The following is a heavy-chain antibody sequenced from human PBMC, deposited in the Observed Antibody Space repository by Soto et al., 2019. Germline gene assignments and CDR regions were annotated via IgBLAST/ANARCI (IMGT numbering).Heavy chain of an antibody. CDR1: GGSFSGYY. V-gene: IGHV4-34*01. J-gene: IGHJ4*02. CDR2: INHSGST. Sequence: QVQLQQWGAGLLKPSETLSLTCAVYGGSFSGYYWSWIRQPPGKGLEWIGEINHSGSTNYNPSLKSRVTRSVDTSKNQFSLTLSSVTAADAAVYYCARAHRFLWSGEFPLDYWGQGTLVTVSS. D-gene: IGHD3-10*01. CDR3: ARAHRFLWSGEFPLDY.